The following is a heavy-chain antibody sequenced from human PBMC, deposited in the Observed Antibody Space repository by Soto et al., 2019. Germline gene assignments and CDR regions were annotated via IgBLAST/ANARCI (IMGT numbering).Heavy chain of an antibody. CDR3: ARLGIASHY. D-gene: IGHD6-6*01. V-gene: IGHV4-59*01. Sequence: SETLSLTCTVSGGSISSYYWSWIRQPPGKGLEWIGYIYYSGSTNYNPSLKSRVTISVDTSKNQFSLKLSSVTAADTAVYASARLGIASHYCGQRTPVTVSS. CDR1: GGSISSYY. J-gene: IGHJ4*02. CDR2: IYYSGST.